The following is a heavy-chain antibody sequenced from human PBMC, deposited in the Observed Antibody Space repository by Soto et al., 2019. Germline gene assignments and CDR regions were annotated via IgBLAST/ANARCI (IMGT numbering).Heavy chain of an antibody. J-gene: IGHJ5*02. D-gene: IGHD1-26*01. Sequence: SETLSLTCSVSGGSINSDDSFWGWVRQSPGKGLEWIGSLYYGGSTFYNPSLKSRVTISLDTSKNQFSLRLTSVTAADTAIYYCARQVPVGATSWFDPWGQGTLVTVSS. V-gene: IGHV4-39*01. CDR1: GGSINSDDSF. CDR3: ARQVPVGATSWFDP. CDR2: LYYGGST.